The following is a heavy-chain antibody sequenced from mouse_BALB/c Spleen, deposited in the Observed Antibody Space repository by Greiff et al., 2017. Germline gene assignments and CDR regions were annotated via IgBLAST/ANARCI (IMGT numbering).Heavy chain of an antibody. CDR1: GYSFTGYS. Sequence: VKPGASMKIPCKAFGYSFTGYSMTWAKQSHGKNLEWLGIIHPYNGGTSYNQKFKGKTTLTVDKSSSTAYMEHLSLTAEDSAVYYCARRFAYWGQGTLVTVSA. J-gene: IGHJ3*01. V-gene: IGHV1-18*01. CDR2: IHPYNGGT. CDR3: ARRFAY.